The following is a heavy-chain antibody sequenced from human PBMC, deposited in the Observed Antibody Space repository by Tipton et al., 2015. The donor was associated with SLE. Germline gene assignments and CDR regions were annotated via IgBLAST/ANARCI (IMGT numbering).Heavy chain of an antibody. CDR3: TSGPKYCSGGNCYSALDH. Sequence: QSGPEVKKPESSVKVSCKASGGTFSNSVISWVRQAPGHGLEWMGEIIPSFGSPKYAHKFQGRATITTDESTSTAYMELSSLRLEDTALYFCTSGPKYCSGGNCYSALDHWGQGTLVTVSS. D-gene: IGHD2-15*01. V-gene: IGHV1-69*05. J-gene: IGHJ4*02. CDR1: GGTFSNSV. CDR2: IIPSFGSP.